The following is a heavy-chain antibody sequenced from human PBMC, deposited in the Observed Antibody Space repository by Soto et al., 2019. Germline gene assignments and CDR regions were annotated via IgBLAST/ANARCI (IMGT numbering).Heavy chain of an antibody. J-gene: IGHJ4*02. V-gene: IGHV3-23*01. CDR2: ISGSGNKT. CDR3: VRGVRLHFDL. CDR1: GFTFSTYA. Sequence: EVQLLESGGGLVQPGGYLRLSCGVSGFTFSTYAMSWVRQAPGKGLEWVSAISGSGNKTFYADSVKGRFTISRDNSKNTLHLHMSSLRVEDTAVYYCVRGVRLHFDLWGQGTLVTVSS.